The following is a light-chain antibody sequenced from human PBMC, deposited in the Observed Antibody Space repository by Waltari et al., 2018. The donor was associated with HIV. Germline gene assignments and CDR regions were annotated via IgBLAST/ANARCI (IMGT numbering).Light chain of an antibody. J-gene: IGKJ1*01. CDR2: TAS. CDR1: QLISDY. Sequence: DIQLTQSPSSLSASVGDRVTITCRASQLISDYLNWYQQKPGKAPNLLIYTASSLRSGVPSRFSGSGSGTEFTLTIIGVQPEDFGTYYCQQGYSTPRTFGQGTKVEI. CDR3: QQGYSTPRT. V-gene: IGKV1-39*01.